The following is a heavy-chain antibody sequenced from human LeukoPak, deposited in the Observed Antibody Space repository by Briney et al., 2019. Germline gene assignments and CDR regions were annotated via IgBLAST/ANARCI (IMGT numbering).Heavy chain of an antibody. Sequence: QTGGSLRLSCAASGFTFSSYGMHWVRQAPGKGLEWVAFIRYDGSNKYYADSVKGRFTISRDNSKNTLYLQMNSLRAEDTAVYYCAKEALVYYYGSGSYCDYWGQGTLVTVSS. CDR3: AKEALVYYYGSGSYCDY. D-gene: IGHD3-10*01. V-gene: IGHV3-30*02. CDR2: IRYDGSNK. CDR1: GFTFSSYG. J-gene: IGHJ4*02.